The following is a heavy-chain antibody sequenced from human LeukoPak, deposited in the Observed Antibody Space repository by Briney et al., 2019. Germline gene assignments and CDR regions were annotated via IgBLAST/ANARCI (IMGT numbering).Heavy chain of an antibody. CDR2: INPNSGDT. J-gene: IGHJ4*02. CDR1: GYTFTGYY. CDR3: ARDRGAVAGTFVYWYEDY. Sequence: ASVKVSCKASGYTFTGYYMHRVRQAPGQGFEWMEWINPNSGDTNYAQKFQGRVTMTRDTSISTVYMELSRLISDDTAVYYCARDRGAVAGTFVYWYEDYWGQGTLVTVSS. D-gene: IGHD6-19*01. V-gene: IGHV1-2*02.